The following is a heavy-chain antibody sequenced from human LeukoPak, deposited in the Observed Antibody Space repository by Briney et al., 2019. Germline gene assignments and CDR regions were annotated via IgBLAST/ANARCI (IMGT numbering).Heavy chain of an antibody. CDR2: VDPEDGET. D-gene: IGHD1-26*01. CDR1: GYTFTDYY. V-gene: IGHV1-69-2*01. CDR3: ATVNSGSFEGVDY. Sequence: ASVKISCKVSGYTFTDYYMHWVQQAPGKGLEWMGLVDPEDGETIYAEKFHGRVTITADTSTDTAYMELSSLRSEDTAVYYCATVNSGSFEGVDYWGQGTLVTVSS. J-gene: IGHJ4*02.